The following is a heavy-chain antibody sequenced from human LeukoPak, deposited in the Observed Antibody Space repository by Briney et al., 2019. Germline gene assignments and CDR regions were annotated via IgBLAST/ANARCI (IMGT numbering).Heavy chain of an antibody. D-gene: IGHD3-10*01. J-gene: IGHJ6*02. CDR2: MNPNSGNT. CDR3: ARGNYKYGSGRNYGMDV. CDR1: GYTFTSYD. V-gene: IGHV1-8*01. Sequence: ASVKVSCTASGYTFTSYDINWVRQAPGQGLEWMGWMNPNSGNTGYAQKLQGRVTMTRNTSISTAYMELSSLRSEDTAVYYCARGNYKYGSGRNYGMDVWGQGTTVTVSS.